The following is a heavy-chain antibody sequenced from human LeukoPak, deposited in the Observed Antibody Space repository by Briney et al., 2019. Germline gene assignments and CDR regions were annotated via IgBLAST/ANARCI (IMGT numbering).Heavy chain of an antibody. CDR3: AGDPDPVRAVTGTGSNV. CDR1: GYTFTGYY. J-gene: IGHJ6*03. V-gene: IGHV1-2*02. Sequence: ASVKVSCKASGYTFTGYYMYCVRQAPGQGLEGMGWINPHSGGTNYAQKLQGRVTITRDTSISTTYIELSRLRSDHTAVYYCAGDPDPVRAVTGTGSNVSGKGTTVTASS. CDR2: INPHSGGT. D-gene: IGHD6-19*01.